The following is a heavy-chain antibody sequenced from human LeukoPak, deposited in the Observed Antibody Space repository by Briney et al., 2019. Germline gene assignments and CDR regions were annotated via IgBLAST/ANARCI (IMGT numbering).Heavy chain of an antibody. D-gene: IGHD6-19*01. CDR2: IYYRGST. CDR3: ARVVVVSGWNEGGYYFDY. Sequence: PSETLSLTCTVSGGSISSSSYYWGWIRQPPGKGLDWIESIYYRGSTNYNPSLKSRVTISVDTSKNQFSLKLSSVTAADTAVYYCARVVVVSGWNEGGYYFDYWGQGTLVTVSS. CDR1: GGSISSSSYY. J-gene: IGHJ4*02. V-gene: IGHV4-39*07.